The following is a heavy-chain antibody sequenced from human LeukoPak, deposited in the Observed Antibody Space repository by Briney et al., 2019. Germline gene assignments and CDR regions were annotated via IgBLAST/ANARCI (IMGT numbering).Heavy chain of an antibody. CDR2: MNPNSGNT. CDR3: ARFWPRYDDAFDI. CDR1: GHTLTELS. V-gene: IGHV1-8*01. D-gene: IGHD1-14*01. J-gene: IGHJ3*02. Sequence: ASVKVSCKVSGHTLTELSMHWVRQAPGKGLEWMGWMNPNSGNTGYAQKFQGRVTMTRNTSISTAYMELSSLRSEDTAVYYCARFWPRYDDAFDIWGQGTMVTVSS.